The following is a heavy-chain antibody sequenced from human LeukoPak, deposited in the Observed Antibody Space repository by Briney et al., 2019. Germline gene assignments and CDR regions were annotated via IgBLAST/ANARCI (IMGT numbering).Heavy chain of an antibody. J-gene: IGHJ4*02. CDR3: ARGPVRGCDYFDY. CDR1: GYSFTNYW. CDR2: IYPGDSDT. D-gene: IGHD3-10*01. Sequence: GESLKISCNGSGYSFTNYWIGWVRQMPGKGLEWMGIIYPGDSDTRYSPSFQGQVTISADKSISTAYLQWSSLKASDTAMYYCARGPVRGCDYFDYWGQGTLVTVSS. V-gene: IGHV5-51*01.